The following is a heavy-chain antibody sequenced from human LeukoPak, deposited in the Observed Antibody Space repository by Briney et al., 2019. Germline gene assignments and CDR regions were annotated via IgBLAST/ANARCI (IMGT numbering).Heavy chain of an antibody. D-gene: IGHD3-9*01. J-gene: IGHJ4*02. Sequence: GASVKVSFKSAGYTFTSYGISWVRQAPGQGLEWMGWICAYNSNTNNAQKLQGRVTMTTDTATSTAYMELRSLRSDDTAVYYCARDVGVLRYFDWLFGFDYWGQGTLVTVSS. CDR2: ICAYNSNT. CDR3: ARDVGVLRYFDWLFGFDY. V-gene: IGHV1-18*04. CDR1: GYTFTSYG.